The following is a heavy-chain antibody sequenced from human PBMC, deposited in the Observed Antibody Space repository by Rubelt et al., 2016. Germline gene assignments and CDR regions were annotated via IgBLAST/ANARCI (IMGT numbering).Heavy chain of an antibody. CDR2: INTNTGNP. J-gene: IGHJ4*02. V-gene: IGHV7-4-1*02. D-gene: IGHD6-13*01. Sequence: QVQLVQSGSELKKPGASVKVSCKASGYTFTSYAMNWVRQAPGQGLEWMGWINTNTGNPTYAQGFTGRFVVALDTCVSTAYLQISSLKAEDTAVYYCARVIAAAGRDGNYFDYWGQGTLVTVSS. CDR3: ARVIAAAGRDGNYFDY. CDR1: GYTFTSYA.